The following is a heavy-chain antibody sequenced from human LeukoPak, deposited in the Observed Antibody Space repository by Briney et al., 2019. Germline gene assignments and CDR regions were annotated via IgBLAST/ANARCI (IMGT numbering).Heavy chain of an antibody. CDR2: IIPIFGTA. D-gene: IGHD2-2*01. CDR3: ARGYIVVVPAAAQWGGSPNHYYYYGMDV. J-gene: IGHJ6*02. Sequence: GASVKVSCKASGGTFSSYAISWVRQAPGQGLEWMGGIIPIFGTANYAQKFQGRVTITADESTSTAYMELSSLRSEDTAVYYCARGYIVVVPAAAQWGGSPNHYYYYGMDVWGQGTTVTVSS. V-gene: IGHV1-69*13. CDR1: GGTFSSYA.